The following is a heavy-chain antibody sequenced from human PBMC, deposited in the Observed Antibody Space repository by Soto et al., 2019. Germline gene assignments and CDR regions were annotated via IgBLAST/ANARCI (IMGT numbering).Heavy chain of an antibody. D-gene: IGHD6-19*01. CDR3: ARGIEGWYQGRYYYGMDV. CDR2: IYYSGST. V-gene: IGHV4-61*01. J-gene: IGHJ6*02. Sequence: QVQLQESGPVLVKPSETLSLTCTVSGGSVSSGSYYWSWIRQPPGMGLEWIGYIYYSGSTNYNPSLKSRVTISVDTSKNQFSLKLSSVTAADTAVYYCARGIEGWYQGRYYYGMDVWGQGTTVTVSS. CDR1: GGSVSSGSYY.